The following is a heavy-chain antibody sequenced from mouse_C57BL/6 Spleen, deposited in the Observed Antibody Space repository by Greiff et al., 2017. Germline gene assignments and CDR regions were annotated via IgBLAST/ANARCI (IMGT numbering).Heavy chain of an antibody. V-gene: IGHV1-61*01. D-gene: IGHD1-1*01. J-gene: IGHJ4*01. CDR2: IYPSDSET. Sequence: QVQLQQPGAELVRPGSSVKLSCKASGYTFTSYWMDWVKQRPGQGLEWIGNIYPSDSETPYNQKFKDKATLTVDKSSSTAYMQLSSLTSEDSAVYYCAILLPAMDYWGQGTSVTVSS. CDR3: AILLPAMDY. CDR1: GYTFTSYW.